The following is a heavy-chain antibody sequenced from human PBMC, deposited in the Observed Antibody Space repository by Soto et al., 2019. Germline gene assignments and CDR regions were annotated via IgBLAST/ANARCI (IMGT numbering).Heavy chain of an antibody. J-gene: IGHJ4*02. CDR1: GYTCTSYG. CDR3: ARPPAYGDFFDY. CDR2: ISAYNGNT. Sequence: ASVKVSWKASGYTCTSYGISWVRQAPGQGLEWMGWISAYNGNTNYAQKLQGRVTMTTDTSTSTAYMELRSLRSDDTAVYYCARPPAYGDFFDYWGQGTLVTVSS. V-gene: IGHV1-18*01. D-gene: IGHD4-17*01.